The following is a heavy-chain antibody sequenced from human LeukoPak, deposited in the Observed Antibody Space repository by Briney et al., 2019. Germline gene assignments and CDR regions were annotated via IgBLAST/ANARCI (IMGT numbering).Heavy chain of an antibody. CDR1: GFTFSSYA. CDR3: AKGAARRVDAYFEY. D-gene: IGHD6-6*01. V-gene: IGHV3-23*01. Sequence: GGYLRLYCAASGFTFSSYAMSWVRQAPGKGLEWVSAISGSGGSTYYADSVKGRFTISRDNSKNTLYLQMNSLRAEDTAVYSCAKGAARRVDAYFEYLGQGTLVTVSS. J-gene: IGHJ4*02. CDR2: ISGSGGST.